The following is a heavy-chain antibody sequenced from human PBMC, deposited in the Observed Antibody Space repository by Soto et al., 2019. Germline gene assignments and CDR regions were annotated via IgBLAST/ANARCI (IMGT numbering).Heavy chain of an antibody. V-gene: IGHV4-59*01. Sequence: SETLSLTCTVSGGSISSYYWSWIRQPPGKGLEWIGYIYYSGSTNYNPSIKSRVTISVDTSKNQLSLKLSSVTAADTAVYYCARVWGGAFDIWGQGTMVTVSS. CDR1: GGSISSYY. CDR2: IYYSGST. J-gene: IGHJ3*02. CDR3: ARVWGGAFDI. D-gene: IGHD3-10*01.